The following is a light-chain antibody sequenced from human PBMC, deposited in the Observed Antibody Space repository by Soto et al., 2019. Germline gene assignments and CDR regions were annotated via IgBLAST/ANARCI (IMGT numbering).Light chain of an antibody. CDR3: SSYTSSSTQV. V-gene: IGLV2-14*01. J-gene: IGLJ7*01. CDR2: EVN. CDR1: SSDVGGYNF. Sequence: QSALTQPASVSGSPGQSITISCTGTSSDVGGYNFVSWYQQHPGKVPKLMIYEVNNRPPGVSNRFSGSKSGNTASLTISGLQAEDEADYYCSSYTSSSTQVFGGGTQLTVL.